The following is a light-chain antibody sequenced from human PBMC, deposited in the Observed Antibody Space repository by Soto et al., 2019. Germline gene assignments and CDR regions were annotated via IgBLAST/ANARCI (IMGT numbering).Light chain of an antibody. V-gene: IGLV2-23*01. CDR1: SSDVGNYEL. CDR2: EGT. CDR3: CSYAGFSTLV. Sequence: QSVLTQPASVSGSPGQSITISCIGTSSDVGNYELVSWYQQLPGKAPKILIYEGTKRPSGVSNRFSGSKSGNTASLTISGLQAEDEADYFCCSYAGFSTLVFGGGTKLTVL. J-gene: IGLJ3*02.